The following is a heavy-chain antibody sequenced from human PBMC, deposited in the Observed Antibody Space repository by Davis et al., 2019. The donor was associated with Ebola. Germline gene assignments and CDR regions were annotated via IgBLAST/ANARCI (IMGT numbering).Heavy chain of an antibody. CDR1: GFTVSSNY. CDR3: AKEGMVTYYDILTGPNWFDP. J-gene: IGHJ5*02. D-gene: IGHD3-9*01. Sequence: GESLKISCAASGFTVSSNYMSWVRQAPGKGLEWVSVIYSGGSTYYADSVKGRFTISRDNSKNTLYLQMNSLRAEDTAVYYCAKEGMVTYYDILTGPNWFDPWGQGTLVTVSS. CDR2: IYSGGST. V-gene: IGHV3-53*01.